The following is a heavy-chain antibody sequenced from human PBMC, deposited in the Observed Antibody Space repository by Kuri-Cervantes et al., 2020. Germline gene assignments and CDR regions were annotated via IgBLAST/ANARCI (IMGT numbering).Heavy chain of an antibody. CDR3: AKDFAAAGTGGWFDP. CDR1: GFTFSRCG. Sequence: GESLKISCAASGFTFSRCGMHWVRQAPGKGLEWVAVVSFDGNNKYYADCVKGQFTISRGNSKNTLYLQMNSLRAEDTAVYYCAKDFAAAGTGGWFDPWGQGTLVTVSS. CDR2: VSFDGNNK. J-gene: IGHJ5*02. V-gene: IGHV3-30*18. D-gene: IGHD6-13*01.